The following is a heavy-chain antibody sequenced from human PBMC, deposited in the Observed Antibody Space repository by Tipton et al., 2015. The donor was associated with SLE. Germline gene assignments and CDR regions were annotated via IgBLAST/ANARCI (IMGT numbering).Heavy chain of an antibody. Sequence: TLSLTCSVSGYSISSGFYWGWIRQPPGKGLEWIGSLYRSGSTYYNPSLRNRVTMSLDTSKNQFSLKLSSVTAADTAVYYCARTNLQGSLVDWYFDLWGRGTLVTVSS. CDR3: ARTNLQGSLVDWYFDL. D-gene: IGHD5-24*01. CDR1: GYSISSGFY. CDR2: LYRSGST. J-gene: IGHJ2*01. V-gene: IGHV4-38-2*02.